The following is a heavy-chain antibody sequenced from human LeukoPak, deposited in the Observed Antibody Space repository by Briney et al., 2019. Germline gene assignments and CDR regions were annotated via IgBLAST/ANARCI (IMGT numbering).Heavy chain of an antibody. CDR3: VTGSLESGHNFDY. V-gene: IGHV3-74*01. Sequence: GGSLRLSCAASGFTFSNYWMHWLRQVPGKGLVWVSHIKYDGSATNYADSVKGRFTISRDNAKNTLYLQMNSLRAEDTAVYLCVTGSLESGHNFDYWGQGALVTVSS. CDR1: GFTFSNYW. CDR2: IKYDGSAT. D-gene: IGHD3-3*01. J-gene: IGHJ4*02.